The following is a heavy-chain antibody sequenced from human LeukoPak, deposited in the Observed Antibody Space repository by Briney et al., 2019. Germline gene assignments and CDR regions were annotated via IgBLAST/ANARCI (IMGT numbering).Heavy chain of an antibody. J-gene: IGHJ4*02. V-gene: IGHV3-48*03. CDR3: ARGEGIAAASDY. D-gene: IGHD6-13*01. CDR1: GFTFSSYE. CDR2: ISSSGSTI. Sequence: GGSLRLSCAASGFTFSSYEMNWVRQAPGKGLEWVSYISSSGSTIYYADSVKGRFTISRDNAKNSLYLQMNSLRAEDTAVYCCARGEGIAAASDYWGQGTLVTVSS.